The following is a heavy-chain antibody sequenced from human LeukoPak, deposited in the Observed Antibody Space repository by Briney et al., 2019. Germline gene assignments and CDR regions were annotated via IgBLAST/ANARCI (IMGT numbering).Heavy chain of an antibody. D-gene: IGHD3-22*01. J-gene: IGHJ4*02. CDR2: ISWNSGSI. Sequence: PGRSLRLSCAASGFNFDDYAMHWVRQAPGKGLEWASGISWNSGSIGYADSVKGRFTISRDNAKNSLYLQMNSLRAEDTALYYCAKVDSSGYSFEYWGQGTLVTVSS. CDR3: AKVDSSGYSFEY. V-gene: IGHV3-9*01. CDR1: GFNFDDYA.